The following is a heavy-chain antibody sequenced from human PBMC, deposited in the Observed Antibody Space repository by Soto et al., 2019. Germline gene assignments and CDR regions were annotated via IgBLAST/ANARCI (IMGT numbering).Heavy chain of an antibody. CDR3: GRGIGLRYFDWPFEY. Sequence: QVQLVQSGAEVKKPGSSVKVSCKASGGTFTNYTISWVRQAPGQGLEWMGGIIPMFGTTNHVQKYQGRVTINGNKSTTTAHMALRRLISEDTAVYYCGRGIGLRYFDWPFEYWGQATLVTVSS. CDR1: GGTFTNYT. J-gene: IGHJ4*02. D-gene: IGHD3-9*01. V-gene: IGHV1-69*06. CDR2: IIPMFGTT.